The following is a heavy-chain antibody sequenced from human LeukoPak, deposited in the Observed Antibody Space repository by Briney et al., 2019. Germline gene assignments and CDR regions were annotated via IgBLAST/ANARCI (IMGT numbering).Heavy chain of an antibody. Sequence: PSETLSLTCTVSGGSISSYYWSWIRQPAGKGLEWIGRIYTSGSTNYNPSLKSRVTMSVDTSKNQFSLKLSSVTAAHTAVYYCARVGLSDCYDRQYYFDYWGQGTLVTVSS. CDR1: GGSISSYY. CDR3: ARVGLSDCYDRQYYFDY. J-gene: IGHJ4*02. CDR2: IYTSGST. V-gene: IGHV4-4*07. D-gene: IGHD3-22*01.